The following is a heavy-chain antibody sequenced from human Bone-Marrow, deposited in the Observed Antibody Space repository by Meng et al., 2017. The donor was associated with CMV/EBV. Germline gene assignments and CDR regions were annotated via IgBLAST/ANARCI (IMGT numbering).Heavy chain of an antibody. D-gene: IGHD3-3*01. CDR2: IIPILGIA. CDR1: GFTFTTYG. J-gene: IGHJ4*02. Sequence: SVKVSCKASGFTFTTYGISWVRQAPGQGLEWMGRIIPILGIANYAQKFQGRVTITADKSTSTAYMELSSLRSEDTAVYYCARVKSVYDFWSGTQRGYFDYWGQGTRVTVSS. CDR3: ARVKSVYDFWSGTQRGYFDY. V-gene: IGHV1-69*04.